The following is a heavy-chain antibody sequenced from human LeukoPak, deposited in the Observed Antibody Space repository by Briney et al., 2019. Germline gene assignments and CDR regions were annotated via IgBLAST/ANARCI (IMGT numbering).Heavy chain of an antibody. V-gene: IGHV1-46*03. Sequence: ASVKVSCKASGYTFTSYYMHWVRQAPGQGLEWIGIINPSGGSTSYPQKFQGRVTMTRDTSTSTVYMELSSLRSEDTAVYYCASGGWEASFDYWGQGTLVTVSS. CDR2: INPSGGST. CDR3: ASGGWEASFDY. D-gene: IGHD6-19*01. J-gene: IGHJ4*02. CDR1: GYTFTSYY.